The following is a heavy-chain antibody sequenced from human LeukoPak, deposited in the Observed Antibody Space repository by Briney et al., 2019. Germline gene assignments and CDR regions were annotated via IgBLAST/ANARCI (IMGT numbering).Heavy chain of an antibody. CDR2: ISGSGGST. CDR1: GFTFDDYA. CDR3: VKGGYDFVEVAYFDF. D-gene: IGHD5-12*01. Sequence: PGRSLRLSCAASGFTFDDYALHWVRQAPGKGLEWVSGISGSGGSTYYADSVKGRFTISRDNSKNTLYLQMNSLRVEDTAVYYCVKGGYDFVEVAYFDFWGQGTLVTVSS. J-gene: IGHJ4*02. V-gene: IGHV3-23*01.